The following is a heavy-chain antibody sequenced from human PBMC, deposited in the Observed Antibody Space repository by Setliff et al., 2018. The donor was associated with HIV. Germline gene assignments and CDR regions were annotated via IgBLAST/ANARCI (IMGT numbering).Heavy chain of an antibody. V-gene: IGHV3-49*03. Sequence: GGSLRLSCAASGFPFGDYDMTWFRQAPGKEVEWVGFIRSKAYGGTAAYAASVKGRFSISRDDSKTIAYLQMNSLKAEDTGVYYCTRDLGMGGYFDHWGQGTLVTVSS. CDR1: GFPFGDYD. D-gene: IGHD3-16*01. CDR3: TRDLGMGGYFDH. CDR2: IRSKAYGGTA. J-gene: IGHJ4*02.